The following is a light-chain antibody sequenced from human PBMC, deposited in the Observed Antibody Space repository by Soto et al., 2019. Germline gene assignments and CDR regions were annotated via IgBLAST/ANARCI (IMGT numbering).Light chain of an antibody. CDR1: QSLSSSS. Sequence: EIVMTQSPVTLSLSPGDRATLSCRSSQSLSSSSLAWYQFKPGQAPRIIIFGASGRATGIPDRFSGSGSGTDFTLTISRLEPEDFAVYYCQQYGSLSWTFGQGTKVDIK. V-gene: IGKV3-20*01. CDR3: QQYGSLSWT. J-gene: IGKJ1*01. CDR2: GAS.